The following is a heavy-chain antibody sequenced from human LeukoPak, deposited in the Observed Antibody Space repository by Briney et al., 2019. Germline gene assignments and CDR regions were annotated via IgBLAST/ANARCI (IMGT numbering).Heavy chain of an antibody. V-gene: IGHV3-15*01. D-gene: IGHD6-13*01. CDR2: IKSKTDGGTT. CDR1: GFTFSNAW. J-gene: IGHJ1*01. CDR3: ARWGLAAAADAEYFQH. Sequence: PGGSLRLSCAASGFTFSNAWMSWVRQAPGKGLEWVGRIKSKTDGGTTDYAAPVKGRFTISRDDSKNTLYLQMNSLKTEDTAVYYCARWGLAAAADAEYFQHWGQGTLVTVSS.